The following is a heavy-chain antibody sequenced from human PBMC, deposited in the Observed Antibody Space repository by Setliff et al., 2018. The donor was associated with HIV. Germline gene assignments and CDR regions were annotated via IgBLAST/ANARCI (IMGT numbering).Heavy chain of an antibody. Sequence: GASVKVSCKASGYAFASYGLNWVRQAPGQGLEWMGWINTHSGNPTYAQAFTGRFVFSLDTSVSTAYLQISSLRAEDTAVYYCARFYDSGASYSDDAFDIWGQGTTVTVS. CDR2: INTHSGNP. CDR1: GYAFASYG. J-gene: IGHJ3*02. V-gene: IGHV7-4-1*02. D-gene: IGHD3-22*01. CDR3: ARFYDSGASYSDDAFDI.